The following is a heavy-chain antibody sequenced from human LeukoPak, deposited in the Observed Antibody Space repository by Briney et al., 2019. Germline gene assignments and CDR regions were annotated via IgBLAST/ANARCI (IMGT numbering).Heavy chain of an antibody. CDR3: ARDARDGYSPGYSDY. Sequence: GASVKVSCKASGYTFTSYDINWVRQAIGQGLEWMGWMNPNSGSTNYAQKFQGRVTMTRDTSISTAYMELSRLRSDDTAVYYCARDARDGYSPGYSDYWGQGTLVTVSS. J-gene: IGHJ4*02. CDR1: GYTFTSYD. D-gene: IGHD5-24*01. CDR2: MNPNSGST. V-gene: IGHV1-2*02.